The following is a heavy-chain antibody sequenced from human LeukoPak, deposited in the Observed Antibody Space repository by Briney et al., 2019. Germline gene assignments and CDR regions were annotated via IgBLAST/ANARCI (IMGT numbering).Heavy chain of an antibody. J-gene: IGHJ3*02. CDR2: ISSSSSYI. CDR3: ARDLTLIICGTDCSDAFDI. Sequence: GGSLRLSCAASGFTFSSYSMNWVRQAPGKGLEWVSSISSSSSYIYYADSVKGRFTISRDNAKNSLYLQMNSLRAEDTAVYYCARDLTLIICGTDCSDAFDIWGQGTMVTVSS. V-gene: IGHV3-21*01. CDR1: GFTFSSYS. D-gene: IGHD2-21*02.